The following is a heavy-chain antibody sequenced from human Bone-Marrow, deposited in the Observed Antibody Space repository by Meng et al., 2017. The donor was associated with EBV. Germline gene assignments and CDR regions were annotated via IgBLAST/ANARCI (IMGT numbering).Heavy chain of an antibody. CDR1: GRYISSSGYY. V-gene: IGHV4-39*07. J-gene: IGHJ4*02. D-gene: IGHD5-24*01. CDR3: ARGALRWHQRHYFDY. CDR2: IYYSGST. Sequence: QVQVTEQGPGLVKPSETLSLTCTVHGRYISSSGYYWAWTRQPPGKGLEWIGSIYYSGSTYYNPSLKSRVTISVDTSKNQFSLKLSSVTAADTAVYYCARGALRWHQRHYFDYWGQGTLVTVSS.